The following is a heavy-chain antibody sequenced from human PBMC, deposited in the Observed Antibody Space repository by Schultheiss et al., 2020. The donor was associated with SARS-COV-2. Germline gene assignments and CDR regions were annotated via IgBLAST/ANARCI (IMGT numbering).Heavy chain of an antibody. CDR1: GFTLLGYA. Sequence: GGSLRLSCAVSGFTLLGYALSWVRQAPGKGLEWVAVISYDGSNKYYADSVKGRFTISRDNSRNTLYLQMNSLRAEDTAVYYCARAGLGPLDYWGQGTLVTVSS. V-gene: IGHV3-30*03. D-gene: IGHD6-19*01. CDR2: ISYDGSNK. J-gene: IGHJ4*02. CDR3: ARAGLGPLDY.